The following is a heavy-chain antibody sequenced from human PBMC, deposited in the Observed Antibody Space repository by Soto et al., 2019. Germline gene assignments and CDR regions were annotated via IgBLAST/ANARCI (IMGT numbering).Heavy chain of an antibody. Sequence: EVQLVESGGGLVQPGGSLRLSCAASGFTFSSYSMNWVRQAPGKGLEWVSYISSSSSTIYYADSVKGRFTISRDNAKNSLYLQMNRLRDEDTAVYYCARNYGDAPYYYYGMDVWGQGTTVTVSS. J-gene: IGHJ6*02. D-gene: IGHD4-17*01. CDR1: GFTFSSYS. CDR3: ARNYGDAPYYYYGMDV. CDR2: ISSSSSTI. V-gene: IGHV3-48*02.